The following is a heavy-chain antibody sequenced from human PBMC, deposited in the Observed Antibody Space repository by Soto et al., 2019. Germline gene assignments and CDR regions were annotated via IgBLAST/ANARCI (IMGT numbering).Heavy chain of an antibody. V-gene: IGHV3-21*01. CDR3: ARMGRGWYL. Sequence: PGGSLRLSCAASGFTFSSYSMNWVRQAPGRGLEWVSSISSSSSYIYYTDSVKGRFTISRDNATNSLYLQMTSLRAADKAVYYCARMGRGWYLWGQGTLVTVSS. CDR2: ISSSSSYI. J-gene: IGHJ4*02. CDR1: GFTFSSYS. D-gene: IGHD6-19*01.